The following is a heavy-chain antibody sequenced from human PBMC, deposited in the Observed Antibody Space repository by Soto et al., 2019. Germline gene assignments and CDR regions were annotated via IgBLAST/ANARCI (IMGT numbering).Heavy chain of an antibody. Sequence: SETLSLTCAVSGGSISSGGFSWSWIRQPPGKGLEWIGYIYRSGSTYYNPSLKSRVTISGDRSKNLFSLKLSSVTAADTAMYYCARATDYYNSSGYYVWYFDLWGRGTLVTSPQ. CDR3: ARATDYYNSSGYYVWYFDL. CDR1: GGSISSGGFS. J-gene: IGHJ2*01. V-gene: IGHV4-30-2*01. D-gene: IGHD3-22*01. CDR2: IYRSGST.